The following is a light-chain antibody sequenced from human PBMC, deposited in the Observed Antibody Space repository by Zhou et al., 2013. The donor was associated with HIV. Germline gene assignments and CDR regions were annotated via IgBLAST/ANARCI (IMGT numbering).Light chain of an antibody. V-gene: IGKV1-8*01. CDR2: GAS. Sequence: AIRLTQSPSSLSASTGDRVTITCRASQGISTYLAWYQQKPGKAPRFLIYGASSLQSGIPSRFSGSGSGTDFTLTISNLQPEDIATYYCQQYKIYPXTFGGRDQGGDQT. J-gene: IGKJ4*01. CDR3: QQYKIYPXT. CDR1: QGISTY.